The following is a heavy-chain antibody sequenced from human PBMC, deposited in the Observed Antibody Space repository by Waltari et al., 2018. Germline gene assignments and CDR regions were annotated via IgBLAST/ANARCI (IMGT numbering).Heavy chain of an antibody. J-gene: IGHJ4*02. D-gene: IGHD3-22*01. CDR2: INPSGGST. CDR1: AYPFPSYH. Sequence: QVQLVQSGAEVKKPGASVQVPCQESAYPFPSYHMHWDRRAPGQGLEWMGIINPSGGSTSYAQKFQGRVTMTRDTSTSTVYMELSSLRSEDTAVYYCARENYYDSSGYYDYWGQGTLVTVSS. CDR3: ARENYYDSSGYYDY. V-gene: IGHV1-46*01.